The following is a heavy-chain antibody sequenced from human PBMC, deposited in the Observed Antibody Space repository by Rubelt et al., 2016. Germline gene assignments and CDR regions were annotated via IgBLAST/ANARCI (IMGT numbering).Heavy chain of an antibody. J-gene: IGHJ4*02. V-gene: IGHV4-39*07. Sequence: QPQLQESGPGLVKPSETLSLTCTVSGGSISSSSYYWGWIRQPPGRGLEWIGSIYYSGSTPYNPSLKSRVTISVDTTKNQFPRKLSSVTAADTAVYYCARDKWRTGTPIKVFDYWGQGTLVTVSS. CDR1: GGSISSSSYY. CDR2: IYYSGST. CDR3: ARDKWRTGTPIKVFDY. D-gene: IGHD1-1*01.